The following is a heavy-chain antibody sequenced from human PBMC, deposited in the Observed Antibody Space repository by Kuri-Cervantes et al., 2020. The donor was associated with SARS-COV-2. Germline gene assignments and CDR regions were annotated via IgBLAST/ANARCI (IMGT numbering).Heavy chain of an antibody. CDR2: ISGSGGST. CDR1: GFTFSRYG. J-gene: IGHJ3*02. Sequence: GGSLRLSCAVSGFTFSRYGMHWVRQAPGKGLEWVSAISGSGGSTYYADSVKGRFTISRDNSKNTLYLQMNSLRAEDTAVYYCAKDPYYDILTGFDAFDIWGQGTMVTVSS. D-gene: IGHD3-9*01. V-gene: IGHV3-23*01. CDR3: AKDPYYDILTGFDAFDI.